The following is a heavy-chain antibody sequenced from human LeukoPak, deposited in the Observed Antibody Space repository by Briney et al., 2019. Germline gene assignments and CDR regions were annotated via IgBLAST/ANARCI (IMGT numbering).Heavy chain of an antibody. Sequence: GGSLRLSCAASGFTFDNYGMSWVRQVPGKGLEWVSSINANGGSTAYADSVKGRFTISRDNAKNSLYLQMNSLRAEDTAFYYCVRHDFWSGFKGGDYWGQGTLVTVSS. CDR2: INANGGST. V-gene: IGHV3-20*04. J-gene: IGHJ4*02. CDR3: VRHDFWSGFKGGDY. D-gene: IGHD3-3*01. CDR1: GFTFDNYG.